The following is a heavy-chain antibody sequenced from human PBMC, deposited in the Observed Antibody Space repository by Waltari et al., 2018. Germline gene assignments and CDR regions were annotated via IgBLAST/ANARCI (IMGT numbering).Heavy chain of an antibody. CDR2: IKSKNDGEIT. CDR1: GFTFTPAW. D-gene: IGHD7-27*01. CDR3: TTLDAPWGG. J-gene: IGHJ4*02. V-gene: IGHV3-15*05. Sequence: EVQMVESGGGLVKPGESLRLSCAASGFTFTPAWLTWVRQAPGKGLEWVGRIKSKNDGEITDFAATVKGRFTISRDDSKNTVYLQMTSLKTEDTAVYYCTTLDAPWGGWGQGTLVTVSS.